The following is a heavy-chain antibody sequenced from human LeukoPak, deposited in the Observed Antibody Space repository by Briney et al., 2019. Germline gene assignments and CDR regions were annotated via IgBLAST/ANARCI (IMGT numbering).Heavy chain of an antibody. CDR3: AKDQYCSGGSCSDY. CDR1: GFTFSSYA. J-gene: IGHJ4*02. Sequence: PGGSLRLSCAASGFTFSSYAMSWVRQAPGKGLEWVSAISGSGGSTYYADSVKGRFTISRDNSKNTLYLQMNSLRAEDTAAYYCAKDQYCSGGSCSDYWGRGTLVTVSS. V-gene: IGHV3-23*01. CDR2: ISGSGGST. D-gene: IGHD2-15*01.